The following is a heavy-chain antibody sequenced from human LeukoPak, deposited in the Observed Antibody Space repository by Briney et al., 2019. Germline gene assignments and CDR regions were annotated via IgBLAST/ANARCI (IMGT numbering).Heavy chain of an antibody. CDR3: ARDPNVGYGDAYFDY. Sequence: GRSLRLSCAASGFTFSSYGMHWVRQAPGKGLEWVAVIWYDGSNKYYADSVKGRFTISRDNSKNTLYPQMNSLRAEDTAVYYCARDPNVGYGDAYFDYWGQGTLVTVSS. CDR1: GFTFSSYG. J-gene: IGHJ4*02. D-gene: IGHD4-17*01. V-gene: IGHV3-33*08. CDR2: IWYDGSNK.